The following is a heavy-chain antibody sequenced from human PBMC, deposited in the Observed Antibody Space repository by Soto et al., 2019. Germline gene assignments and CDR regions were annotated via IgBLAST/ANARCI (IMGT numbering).Heavy chain of an antibody. CDR2: IWYDGSNK. D-gene: IGHD1-26*01. CDR3: ARDSPDRGYYYYYYMDV. J-gene: IGHJ6*03. CDR1: GFTFSSYG. Sequence: GGSLRLSCAASGFTFSSYGMHWVRQAPGKGLEWVAVIWYDGSNKYYADSVKGRFTISRDNSKNTLYLQMNSLRAEDTAVYYCARDSPDRGYYYYYYMDVWGKGTTVTVSS. V-gene: IGHV3-33*01.